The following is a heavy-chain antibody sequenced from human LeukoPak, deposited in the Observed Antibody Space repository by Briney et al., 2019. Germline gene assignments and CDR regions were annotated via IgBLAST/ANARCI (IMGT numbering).Heavy chain of an antibody. J-gene: IGHJ5*02. CDR2: INHSGST. V-gene: IGHV4-34*01. CDR3: ARGEFSSGYYYVEVWFDP. Sequence: TWVRQPPGKGLEWIGEINHSGSTNYNPSLKSRVTISVDTSKNQFSLKLSSVTAADTAVYYCARGEFSSGYYYVEVWFDPWGQGTLVTVSS. D-gene: IGHD3-22*01.